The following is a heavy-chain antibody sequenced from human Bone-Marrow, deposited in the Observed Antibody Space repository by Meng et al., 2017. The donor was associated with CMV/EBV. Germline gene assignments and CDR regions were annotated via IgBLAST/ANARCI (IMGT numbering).Heavy chain of an antibody. D-gene: IGHD3-22*01. CDR1: GGTFSSYA. V-gene: IGHV1-69*05. CDR2: IIPIFGTA. CDR3: ARDPYYYDSSTD. J-gene: IGHJ6*02. Sequence: SVKVSCKASGGTFSSYAISWVRQAPGQGLEWMGGIIPIFGTANYAQKFQGRVTITTDESTSTAYMELSSLRSEDTAVYYCARDPYYYDSSTDWGQGTTVTVSS.